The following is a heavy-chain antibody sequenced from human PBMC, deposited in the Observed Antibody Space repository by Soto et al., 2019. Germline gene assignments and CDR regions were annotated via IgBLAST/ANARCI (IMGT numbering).Heavy chain of an antibody. Sequence: QVQLVQSGAEVKKPGASVKVSCKASGYTFTSYGISWVRQAPGQGLEWMGWISAYNGNTNYAQKXQXXXTXXTDTSASTAYMELRSLRSDDTAVYYCARDPPTIASAGREDYWGQGTLVTVSS. D-gene: IGHD6-13*01. CDR3: ARDPPTIASAGREDY. J-gene: IGHJ4*02. CDR1: GYTFTSYG. CDR2: ISAYNGNT. V-gene: IGHV1-18*01.